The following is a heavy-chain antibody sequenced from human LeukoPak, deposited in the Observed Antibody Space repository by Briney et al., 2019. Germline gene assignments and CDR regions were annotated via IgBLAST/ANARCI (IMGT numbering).Heavy chain of an antibody. CDR1: GYSFTSYW. CDR2: IYPGDSDT. J-gene: IGHJ3*02. V-gene: IGHV5-51*01. D-gene: IGHD1-7*01. CDR3: ARRYNWNSGAFDI. Sequence: GESLQISCKGSGYSFTSYWIGWVRQMPGKGLEWMGIIYPGDSDTRYSPSFQGQVTISADKSISTAYLQWSSLKASDTAMYYCARRYNWNSGAFDIWGQGQWSPSLQ.